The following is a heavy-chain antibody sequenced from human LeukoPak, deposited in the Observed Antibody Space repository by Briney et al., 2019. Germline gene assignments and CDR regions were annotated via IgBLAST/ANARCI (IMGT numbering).Heavy chain of an antibody. CDR3: ARQTEPYDSSGYYYVD. D-gene: IGHD3-22*01. CDR1: GYSFTSYW. Sequence: GESLKISCKGSGYSFTSYWMGWVRQMPGKGLEWMGIIYPGASDTRYSPSFQGQVTISADKSISTAYLQWSSLKASDTAMYYCARQTEPYDSSGYYYVDWGQGTLVTVSS. V-gene: IGHV5-51*01. J-gene: IGHJ4*02. CDR2: IYPGASDT.